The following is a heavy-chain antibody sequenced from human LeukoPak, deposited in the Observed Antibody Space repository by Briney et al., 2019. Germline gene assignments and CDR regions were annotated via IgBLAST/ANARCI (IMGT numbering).Heavy chain of an antibody. CDR3: AKGYNYAYEY. CDR1: GFTVSSSY. D-gene: IGHD5-18*01. V-gene: IGHV3-53*01. J-gene: IGHJ4*02. CDR2: IYSGGST. Sequence: PGGSLRLSCEASGFTVSSSYMSWVRQAPGKGLEWVSLIYSGGSTYYAASVKGRFTISRDNSKNTLYLQMNSLRPEDTAVYYCAKGYNYAYEYWGQGTLVTVSS.